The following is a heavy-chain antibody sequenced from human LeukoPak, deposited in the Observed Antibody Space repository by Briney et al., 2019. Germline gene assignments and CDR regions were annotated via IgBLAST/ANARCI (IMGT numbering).Heavy chain of an antibody. J-gene: IGHJ5*02. D-gene: IGHD3-22*01. V-gene: IGHV1-46*01. CDR3: ARVFYDSSAIRGFDP. CDR2: INPSGGST. CDR1: GYTFTSYY. Sequence: GASVKVSCKASGYTFTSYYMHWVRQAPGQGLEWMGIINPSGGSTSYTQRFQGRVTMTRDTSTSTVYMELSSLRSEDTAVYYCARVFYDSSAIRGFDPWGQGTLVTVSS.